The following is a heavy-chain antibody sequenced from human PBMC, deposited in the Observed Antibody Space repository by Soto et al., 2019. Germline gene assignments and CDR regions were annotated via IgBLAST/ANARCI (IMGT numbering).Heavy chain of an antibody. V-gene: IGHV4-31*03. J-gene: IGHJ4*02. D-gene: IGHD5-18*01. CDR2: IYYSGST. CDR1: GGSISSGGYY. Sequence: SETLSLTCTVSGGSISSGGYYWSWIRQHPGKGLEWIGYIYYSGSTYYNPSLKSRVTISVDTSKNQFSLKLSSVTAADTAVYYCERGDTAMGKDYWGQVTLVTVSS. CDR3: ERGDTAMGKDY.